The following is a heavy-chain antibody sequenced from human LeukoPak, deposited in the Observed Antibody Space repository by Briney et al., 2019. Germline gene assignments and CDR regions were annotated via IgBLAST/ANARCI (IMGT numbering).Heavy chain of an antibody. D-gene: IGHD1-26*01. CDR2: ISSSSSYI. V-gene: IGHV3-21*01. Sequence: GGSLRLSCAASGFTFDDYGMSWVRQAPGKGLEWVSSISSSSSYIYYADSVKGRFTISRDNAKNSLYLQMNSLRAEDTAVYYCARAGWEPAWGQGTMVTVSS. CDR1: GFTFDDYG. J-gene: IGHJ3*01. CDR3: ARAGWEPA.